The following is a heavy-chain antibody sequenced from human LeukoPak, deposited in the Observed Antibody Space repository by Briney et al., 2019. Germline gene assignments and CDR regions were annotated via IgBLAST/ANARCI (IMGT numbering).Heavy chain of an antibody. D-gene: IGHD3-22*01. CDR1: GASISSGDYY. CDR3: ARDQNKYDSSGYYYYQYGMDV. CDR2: IYYSGNT. J-gene: IGHJ6*02. V-gene: IGHV4-30-4*01. Sequence: SQTLSLTCTVSGASISSGDYYWTWIRQPPGKGLEWIEYIYYSGNTHYNPSLKSRVSISVDTAKNQFSLNLSSVTAADTAVYYCARDQNKYDSSGYYYYQYGMDVWGQGTTVTVSS.